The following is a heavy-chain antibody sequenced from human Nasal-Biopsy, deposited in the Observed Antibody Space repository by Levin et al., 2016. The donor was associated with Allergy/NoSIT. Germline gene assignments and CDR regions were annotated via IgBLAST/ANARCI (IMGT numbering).Heavy chain of an antibody. D-gene: IGHD3-16*01. Sequence: GESLKISCAVSGFTFHKFGMHWVRQAPGKGLEWVGFISYDGGDERYGDFVKGRFTISRDNPKNTLYLQMNSLRIEDTAVYYCAKEDRDTGWTFGASWGQGTLVIVSS. CDR2: ISYDGGDE. J-gene: IGHJ5*02. CDR1: GFTFHKFG. V-gene: IGHV3-30*18. CDR3: AKEDRDTGWTFGAS.